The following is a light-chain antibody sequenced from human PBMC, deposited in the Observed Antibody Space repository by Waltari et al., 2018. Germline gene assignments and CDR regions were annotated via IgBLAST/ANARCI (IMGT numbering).Light chain of an antibody. J-gene: IGKJ4*01. Sequence: DIQMTQSTSTLSASVGDRVIFSCRASQGLSKWLAWYQQQPGKATKLLIYKASTLESGVASRFIGSGSATEFTLTISSLQPEDVATYYCQQYNSYSLLSFGGGTKVEIK. CDR1: QGLSKW. CDR3: QQYNSYSLLS. CDR2: KAS. V-gene: IGKV1-5*03.